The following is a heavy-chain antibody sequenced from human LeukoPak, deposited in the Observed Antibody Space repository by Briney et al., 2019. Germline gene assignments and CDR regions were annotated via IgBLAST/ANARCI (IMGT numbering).Heavy chain of an antibody. CDR3: ARAQPYDILTGYSDY. J-gene: IGHJ4*02. V-gene: IGHV3-21*01. Sequence: GGSLRLSCAASGFTFSSYSMNWVRQAPGKGLEWVSSISSSSSYTYYADSVKGRFTISRDNAKNSLYLQMNSLRAEDTAVYYCARAQPYDILTGYSDYWGQGTLVTVSS. CDR1: GFTFSSYS. D-gene: IGHD3-9*01. CDR2: ISSSSSYT.